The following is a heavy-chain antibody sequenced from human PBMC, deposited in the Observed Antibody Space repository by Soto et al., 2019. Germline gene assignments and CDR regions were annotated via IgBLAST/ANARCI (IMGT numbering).Heavy chain of an antibody. CDR2: IHHGGST. Sequence: KASETLSLTCDVSGYSITSGHYWGWIRQPPGKGLEWIGIIHHGGSTYYNPSLKSRVTISIDTSRNRFSLKLISVTAADTAVYYCARRIEMATMKTGMDVWGQGTTVTVSS. CDR3: ARRIEMATMKTGMDV. J-gene: IGHJ6*02. V-gene: IGHV4-38-2*01. CDR1: GYSITSGHY.